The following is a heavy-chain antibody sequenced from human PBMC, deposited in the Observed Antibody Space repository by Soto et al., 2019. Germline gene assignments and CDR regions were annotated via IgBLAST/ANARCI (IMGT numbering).Heavy chain of an antibody. CDR2: ISAYNGDT. V-gene: IGHV1-18*04. Sequence: GASVKVSCKTSGYTFTSHGISWVLWAPGRGFEWMGWISAYNGDTKYAQRVQDRVSMTTDTSTATAYIELRSLRFDDTAIYFCPRTHWQPDYREGFDFWGQGTPVTVSS. D-gene: IGHD1-1*01. CDR3: PRTHWQPDYREGFDF. CDR1: GYTFTSHG. J-gene: IGHJ4*02.